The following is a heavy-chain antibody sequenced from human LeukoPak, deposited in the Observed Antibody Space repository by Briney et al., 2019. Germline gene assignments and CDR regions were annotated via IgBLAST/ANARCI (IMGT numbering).Heavy chain of an antibody. Sequence: SETLSLTCTVSGGSISSYYWSWIRQPPGRGLEYIGYIYYSGSTNYNPSLKSRVIISVDTSKNQVSLQLNSVTAADTAVYYCATAGRGRYNWFDPWGQGTLVTVSS. CDR1: GGSISSYY. D-gene: IGHD3-16*01. CDR2: IYYSGST. V-gene: IGHV4-59*01. J-gene: IGHJ5*02. CDR3: ATAGRGRYNWFDP.